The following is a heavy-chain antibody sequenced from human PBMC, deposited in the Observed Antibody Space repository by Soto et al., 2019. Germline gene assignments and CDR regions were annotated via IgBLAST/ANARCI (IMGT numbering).Heavy chain of an antibody. CDR3: ARDRDGYNSVDY. V-gene: IGHV4-31*03. CDR1: GDSISSGAYY. D-gene: IGHD5-12*01. J-gene: IGHJ4*02. CDR2: IYYSGTA. Sequence: QVQLQESGPGLVKPSQTLSLTCTVSGDSISSGAYYWTWIRQHPGKGLEWIGYIYYSGTAYYNPSLESRLLIRVXXSKNQFSLKLSSVTAADAAGYYCARDRDGYNSVDYWGQGIRVTVSS.